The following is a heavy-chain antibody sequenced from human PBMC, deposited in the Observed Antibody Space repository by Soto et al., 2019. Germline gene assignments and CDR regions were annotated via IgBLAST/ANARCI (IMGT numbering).Heavy chain of an antibody. Sequence: ASVKVSCKASGYTFTSYAMHWVRQAPGQRLEWMGWINAGNGNTKYSQKFQGRVTITRDTSASTAYMELSSLRSEDTAVYYCASRKYPGYYYYYYMDVWGKGTTVTVSS. CDR3: ASRKYPGYYYYYYMDV. V-gene: IGHV1-3*01. J-gene: IGHJ6*03. CDR1: GYTFTSYA. CDR2: INAGNGNT.